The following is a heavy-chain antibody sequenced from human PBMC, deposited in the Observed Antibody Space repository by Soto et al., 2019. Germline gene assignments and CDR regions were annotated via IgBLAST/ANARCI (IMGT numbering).Heavy chain of an antibody. V-gene: IGHV3-21*01. D-gene: IGHD3-10*01. CDR2: ISSSSSYI. CDR1: GFTFSSYS. CDR3: ARVPGVRGGGWFDP. Sequence: EVQLVESGGGLVKPGGSLRLSCAASGFTFSSYSMNWVRQAPGKGLEWVSSISSSSSYIYYADSVKGRFTISRDNAKNSLYLRMKSLRAEEAAGDYCARVPGVRGGGWFDPWGEGRPGTVSS. J-gene: IGHJ5*02.